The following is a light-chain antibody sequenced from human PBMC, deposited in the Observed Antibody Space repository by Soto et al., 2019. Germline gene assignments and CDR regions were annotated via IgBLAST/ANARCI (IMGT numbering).Light chain of an antibody. CDR1: QSVRSSY. Sequence: VLTQAPGTLSLSPGERATLACRASQSVRSSYLAWYQQKPGQAPRLLLYGTSTRATGIPDRFSGSGSGTDFTLTISRLEPEDFAVYYCQQYGNSPRFTFGPGTKVDIK. CDR3: QQYGNSPRFT. CDR2: GTS. V-gene: IGKV3-20*01. J-gene: IGKJ3*01.